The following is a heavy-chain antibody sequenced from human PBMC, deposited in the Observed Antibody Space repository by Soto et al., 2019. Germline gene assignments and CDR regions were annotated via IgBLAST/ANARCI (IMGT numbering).Heavy chain of an antibody. CDR2: ISGYNGDT. J-gene: IGHJ6*02. Sequence: QGQLVQSGAEVKKPGASVKVSCKASGYTFNRYGISWVRQAPGQGLEWMGWISGYNGDTKYAQKFQGRVTMTIDTSTTTTYMELRSLTSDDTAVYYCAKNGQPPYYYYGMDVWGQGTTVTVSS. CDR1: GYTFNRYG. V-gene: IGHV1-18*01. D-gene: IGHD2-8*01. CDR3: AKNGQPPYYYYGMDV.